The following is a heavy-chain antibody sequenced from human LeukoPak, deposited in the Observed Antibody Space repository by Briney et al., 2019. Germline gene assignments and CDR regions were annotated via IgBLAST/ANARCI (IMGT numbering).Heavy chain of an antibody. J-gene: IGHJ3*02. V-gene: IGHV3-23*01. CDR2: ISGSGGST. D-gene: IGHD6-13*01. CDR1: GFTFSSYA. CDR3: AKDLGDSSSWRLDAFDI. Sequence: PGGSLRLSCAASGFTFSSYAMSWVRQAPGKGLEWVTAISGSGGSTYYVDSVKGRFTISRDNSKNTLYLQMNSLRAEDTAVYYCAKDLGDSSSWRLDAFDIWGQGTMVTVSS.